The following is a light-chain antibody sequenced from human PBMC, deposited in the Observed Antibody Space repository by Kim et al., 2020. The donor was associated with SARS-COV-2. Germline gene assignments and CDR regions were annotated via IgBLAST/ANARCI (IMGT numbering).Light chain of an antibody. J-gene: IGKJ5*01. CDR1: QSVSSN. CDR3: QQYNNWPPIT. CDR2: VAS. V-gene: IGKV3-15*01. Sequence: TPGERAALSCWASQSVSSNLAWYQQKPGQAPRLLIYVASSRATGIPARFSGSGSGTEFTLTISSLQSEDFAVYYCQQYNNWPPITFGQGTRLEIK.